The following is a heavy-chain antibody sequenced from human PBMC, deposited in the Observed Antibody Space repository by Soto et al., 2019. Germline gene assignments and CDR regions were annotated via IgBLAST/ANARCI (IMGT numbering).Heavy chain of an antibody. CDR3: ARMDKEIALYGMDV. D-gene: IGHD6-13*01. Sequence: ASVKVSCKASGGTFSSYAISWVRQAPGQGLEWMGGIIPIFGTANYARKFQGRVTITADESTSTAYMELSSLRSEDTAVYYCARMDKEIALYGMDVWGQGTTVTVSS. CDR1: GGTFSSYA. CDR2: IIPIFGTA. V-gene: IGHV1-69*13. J-gene: IGHJ6*02.